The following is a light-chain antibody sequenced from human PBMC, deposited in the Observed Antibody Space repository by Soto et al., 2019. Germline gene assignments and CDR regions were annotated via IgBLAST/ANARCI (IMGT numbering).Light chain of an antibody. Sequence: QSALTQPASVSGSPGQSITISCTGTSSDVGGYNYVSWYQQHPGKAPKLMIYDVSNRPSGVSNRFSGSKSGNTASLTSSGLQAEDDADYYCSSSTSSSPLVFGGGTKLTVL. CDR1: SSDVGGYNY. V-gene: IGLV2-14*01. J-gene: IGLJ2*01. CDR3: SSSTSSSPLV. CDR2: DVS.